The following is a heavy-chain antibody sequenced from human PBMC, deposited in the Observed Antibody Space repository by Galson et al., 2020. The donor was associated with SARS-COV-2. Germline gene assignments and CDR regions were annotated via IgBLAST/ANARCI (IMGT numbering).Heavy chain of an antibody. Sequence: SETLSLTCTVSGGSISSYYWSWIRQPPGKGLEWIGYIYYSGSTNYNPSLKSRVTISVDTSKNQFSLKLSSVTAADTAVYYCARGRGYGGYAQGSYYGMDVWGQGTTVTVSS. V-gene: IGHV4-59*01. CDR3: ARGRGYGGYAQGSYYGMDV. CDR1: GGSISSYY. D-gene: IGHD5-12*01. J-gene: IGHJ6*02. CDR2: IYYSGST.